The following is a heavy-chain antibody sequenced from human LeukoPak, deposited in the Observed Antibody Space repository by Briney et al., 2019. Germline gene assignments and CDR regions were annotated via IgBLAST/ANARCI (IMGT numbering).Heavy chain of an antibody. CDR3: ATGLSEAAAEYFQH. D-gene: IGHD6-13*01. CDR1: GFTFSSYA. J-gene: IGHJ1*01. CDR2: ISGSGGST. Sequence: GGSLRLSCAASGFTFSSYAMSWVRQAPGKGLEWVSAISGSGGSTYYADSVKGRFTISRDNAKNSLYLQMNSLRAEDTAVYYCATGLSEAAAEYFQHWGQGTLVTVSS. V-gene: IGHV3-23*01.